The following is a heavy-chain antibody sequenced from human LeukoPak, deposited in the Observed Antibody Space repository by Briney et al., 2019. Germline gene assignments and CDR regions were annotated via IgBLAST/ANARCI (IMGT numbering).Heavy chain of an antibody. CDR2: IKLDGSEK. J-gene: IGHJ4*02. CDR3: ARDQYDTWSRRGNFDS. V-gene: IGHV3-7*03. CDR1: GFTFGEYW. Sequence: GGSLRLSCVASGFTFGEYWMSWVRQAPGKGLEWVANIKLDGSEKNYVDSVKGRFTISRDNTKNSLYLQMNSLRAEDTAVFYCARDQYDTWSRRGNFDSWGQGTLVIVSS. D-gene: IGHD3-3*01.